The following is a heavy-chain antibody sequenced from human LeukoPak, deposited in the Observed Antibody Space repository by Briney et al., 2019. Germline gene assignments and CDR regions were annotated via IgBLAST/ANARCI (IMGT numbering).Heavy chain of an antibody. V-gene: IGHV1-2*02. Sequence: ASVKVSCKASGYTFTDYSMHWVRRAPGRGLEWMGWINPNSGGTDYVQKFQGRVSMTRDTSISTGYMELTRLRFDDTAVYYCARDGSTVTSFDYWGQGTLVTVSS. CDR3: ARDGSTVTSFDY. CDR2: INPNSGGT. CDR1: GYTFTDYS. D-gene: IGHD4-17*01. J-gene: IGHJ4*02.